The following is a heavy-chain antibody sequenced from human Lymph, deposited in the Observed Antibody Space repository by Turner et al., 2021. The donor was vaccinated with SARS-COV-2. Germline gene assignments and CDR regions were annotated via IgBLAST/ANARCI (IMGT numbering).Heavy chain of an antibody. D-gene: IGHD3-10*01. V-gene: IGHV3-66*01. CDR3: ARDFREGAFDV. J-gene: IGHJ3*01. Sequence: EVQLVESRGGFVQTGGSLRLSCAASGVIVSRNYMSWVRQAPGRGLEWVSVIYSGGSRYYADTVKGRVTISRDNSKNTLYLQMNSLRAEDTAVYYCARDFREGAFDVWGQGTMVTISS. CDR1: GVIVSRNY. CDR2: IYSGGSR.